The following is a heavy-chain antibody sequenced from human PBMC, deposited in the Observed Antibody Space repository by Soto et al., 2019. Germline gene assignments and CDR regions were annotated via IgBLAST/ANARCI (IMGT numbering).Heavy chain of an antibody. CDR3: ASEAPCSQWLRSRYFEY. Sequence: WGSLRVPCFASRFARTDDSMNWVRQAGAQGLEWVSYISGRGETIYYADSVRGRFTISSDNAENSLFLQLNCVRDEDTAVYYFASEAPCSQWLRSRYFEYWG. CDR1: RFARTDDS. CDR2: ISGRGETI. V-gene: IGHV3-48*02. D-gene: IGHD6-19*01. J-gene: IGHJ4*03.